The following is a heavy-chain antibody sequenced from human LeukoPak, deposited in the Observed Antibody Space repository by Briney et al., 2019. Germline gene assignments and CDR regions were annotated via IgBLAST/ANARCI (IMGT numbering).Heavy chain of an antibody. CDR1: GFTFSSYD. CDR3: AGARGYASPDY. J-gene: IGHJ4*02. CDR2: ISNSGSTI. Sequence: GGSLRLSCAASGFTFSSYDMNWVRQAPGKGLEWVSYISNSGSTIFYADSVKGRFTISRDNAKNSLFLQINSLRAEDTAVYSCAGARGYASPDYWGQGTLVTVSS. D-gene: IGHD1-1*01. V-gene: IGHV3-48*04.